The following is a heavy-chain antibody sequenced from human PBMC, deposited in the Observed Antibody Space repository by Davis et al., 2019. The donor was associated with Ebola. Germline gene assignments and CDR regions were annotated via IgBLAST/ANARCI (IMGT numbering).Heavy chain of an antibody. D-gene: IGHD1-26*01. J-gene: IGHJ5*02. CDR2: IRPYNGNT. Sequence: ASVKVSCKASGYTFINYGIIGVRQAPGQGREWMVEIRPYNGNTNYAQNVQGRVTMTTDTSTSTAFMELRGLRSDDTAVYYCARYSWEGGWFDPWGQGTLVTVSS. V-gene: IGHV1-18*04. CDR3: ARYSWEGGWFDP. CDR1: GYTFINYG.